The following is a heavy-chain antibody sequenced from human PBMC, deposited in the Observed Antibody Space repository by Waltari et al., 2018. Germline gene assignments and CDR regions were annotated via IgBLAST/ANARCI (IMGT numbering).Heavy chain of an antibody. CDR1: GFSFSNYA. J-gene: IGHJ4*02. Sequence: EVHLVESGGGSVQSGGSLRLSCEGSGFSFSNYAMTLVRQAPGKRLECVSSISGEGDNTYDADSVRGRFTISRDNSKNTLSLQMSSLRAEDTATYYCARIPYNDFWTGYFFFDLWGQGTLVSVSS. V-gene: IGHV3-23*04. CDR3: ARIPYNDFWTGYFFFDL. D-gene: IGHD3-3*01. CDR2: ISGEGDNT.